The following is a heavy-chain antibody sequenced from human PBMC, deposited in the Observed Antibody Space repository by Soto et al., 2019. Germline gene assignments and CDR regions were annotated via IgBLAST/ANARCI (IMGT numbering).Heavy chain of an antibody. CDR2: IKQDESEK. V-gene: IGHV3-7*01. D-gene: IGHD3-16*01. Sequence: EVQLVESGGGLVQPGGSLRISCKGSGFSFSSYWMSWVRQAPGKGLEWVASIKQDESEKYYVDSVKGRFTISRDNVDDSLFLLMNSLSAEDTAVYFCVRDVGFDYVNWGQGTLVTVSS. CDR3: VRDVGFDYVN. J-gene: IGHJ4*02. CDR1: GFSFSSYW.